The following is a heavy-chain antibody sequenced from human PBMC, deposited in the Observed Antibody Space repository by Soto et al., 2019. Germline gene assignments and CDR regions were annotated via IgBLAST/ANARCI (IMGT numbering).Heavy chain of an antibody. CDR3: ARGRDCSGGSCYSVWFDP. J-gene: IGHJ5*02. CDR2: IYYSGST. CDR1: GGSVSSGSYY. V-gene: IGHV4-61*01. Sequence: RSLTCTVSGGSVSSGSYYWSWIRQPPGKGLEWIGYIYYSGSTNYNPSLKSRVTISVDTSKNQFSLKLSSVTAADTAVYYCARGRDCSGGSCYSVWFDPWGQGTLVTVSS. D-gene: IGHD2-15*01.